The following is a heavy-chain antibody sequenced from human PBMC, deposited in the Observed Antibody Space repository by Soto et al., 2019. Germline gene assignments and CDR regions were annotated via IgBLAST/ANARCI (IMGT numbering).Heavy chain of an antibody. J-gene: IGHJ6*02. CDR2: IYYSGST. CDR1: GGSISSYY. V-gene: IGHV4-59*01. CDR3: ARDATYYGSGSYWGAYYYYGMDV. D-gene: IGHD3-10*01. Sequence: SETLSLTCTVSGGSISSYYWSWIRQPPGKGLEWIGYIYYSGSTNYNPSLKSRVTISVDTPKNQFSLKLSSVTAADTAVYYCARDATYYGSGSYWGAYYYYGMDVWGQGTTVTVS.